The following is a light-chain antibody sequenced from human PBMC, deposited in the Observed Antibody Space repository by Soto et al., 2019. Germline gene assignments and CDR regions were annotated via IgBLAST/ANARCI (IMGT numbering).Light chain of an antibody. CDR2: EVN. V-gene: IGLV2-14*03. Sequence: QSALAQPASVSGSLGQSITISCTGTGRDVGLYDYVSWYQQQPGKAPKLIIYEVNKRPSGVFNRFSGSKSGNTASLIISGLQADDEADYYCGSYTSGSPPYVFGTGTKLTVL. J-gene: IGLJ1*01. CDR3: GSYTSGSPPYV. CDR1: GRDVGLYDY.